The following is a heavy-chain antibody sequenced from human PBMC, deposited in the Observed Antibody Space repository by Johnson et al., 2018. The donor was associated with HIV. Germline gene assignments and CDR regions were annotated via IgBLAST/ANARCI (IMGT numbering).Heavy chain of an antibody. V-gene: IGHV3-30*04. Sequence: QVQLVESGGGVVQPGRSLRLSCAASGFTFSSYAMHWVRQAPGKGLEWVAVISYDGSNKYYADSVKGRFTISRDNSKNTLYLQMNSLRAEDTAVYYCARDCGGKGGFDAFDIWGQGTMVTVSS. CDR1: GFTFSSYA. CDR2: ISYDGSNK. J-gene: IGHJ3*02. D-gene: IGHD2-21*01. CDR3: ARDCGGKGGFDAFDI.